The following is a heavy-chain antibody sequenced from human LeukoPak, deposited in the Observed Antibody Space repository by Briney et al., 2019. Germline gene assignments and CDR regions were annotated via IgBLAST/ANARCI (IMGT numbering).Heavy chain of an antibody. J-gene: IGHJ3*02. CDR2: ISGSSSAI. CDR3: AEVRSSTSDI. V-gene: IGHV3-48*02. D-gene: IGHD3-10*01. Sequence: GGSLRLSCAASGFTFGSYSMNWVRQAPGKGLEWISYISGSSSAIYYADSVKGRFTISRDNAKNSLYLQMNSLRDEDTAVYYCAEVRSSTSDIWGQGTMVTVSS. CDR1: GFTFGSYS.